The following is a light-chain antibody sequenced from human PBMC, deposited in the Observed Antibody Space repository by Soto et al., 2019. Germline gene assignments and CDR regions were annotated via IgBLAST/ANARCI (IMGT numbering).Light chain of an antibody. J-gene: IGKJ5*01. CDR3: QQHGISHIT. CDR1: QIVNNY. V-gene: IGKV3-20*01. Sequence: EIVLTQSPATLSLSPGERATLSCRASQIVNNYLAWYQQKPGQAPRLLIYWASSRATGIPDRFSGSGSGTDFTLTISRLEPEDFAVYYCQQHGISHITFGQGTRLDIK. CDR2: WAS.